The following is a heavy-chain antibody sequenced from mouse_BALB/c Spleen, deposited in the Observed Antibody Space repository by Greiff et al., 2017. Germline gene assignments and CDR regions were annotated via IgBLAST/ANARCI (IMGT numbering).Heavy chain of an antibody. CDR2: IWAGGST. Sequence: VKVVESGPGLVAPSQSLSITCTVSGFSLTSYGVHWVRQPPGKGLEWLGVIWAGGSTNYNSALMSRLSISKDNSKSQVFLKMNSLQTDDTAMYYCAREPFNCDVYYFDYWGQGTPLTVSS. CDR3: AREPFNCDVYYFDY. D-gene: IGHD4-1*02. J-gene: IGHJ2*01. V-gene: IGHV2-9*02. CDR1: GFSLTSYG.